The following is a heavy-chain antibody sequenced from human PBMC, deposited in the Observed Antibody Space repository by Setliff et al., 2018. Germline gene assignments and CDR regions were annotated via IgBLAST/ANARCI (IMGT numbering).Heavy chain of an antibody. Sequence: ASVKDSCKTSGYTFTNYGITWVRQAPGQGLEWMGWINNYSFKTNYPQKFLGRVTVTTDTSTGTAYMELGSLTSDDTAIYYCARINFYVSSGYYYAPDYWGPGTLVTVSS. CDR2: INNYSFKT. D-gene: IGHD3-22*01. CDR1: GYTFTNYG. CDR3: ARINFYVSSGYYYAPDY. V-gene: IGHV1-18*01. J-gene: IGHJ4*02.